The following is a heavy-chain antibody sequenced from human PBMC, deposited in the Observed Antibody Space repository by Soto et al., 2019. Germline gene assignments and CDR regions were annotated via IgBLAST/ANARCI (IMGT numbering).Heavy chain of an antibody. CDR3: ARDSTPTTNSFDY. Sequence: EVQLVESGGGLIQPGGSLILSCAASGFTVSTNYMSWVRQAPGKGLEWVSTIYTGGSTYYADSVKGRFTISRDNSLNTLYLQLSSLRAEDTAVYYCARDSTPTTNSFDYWGQGTLVTVSS. J-gene: IGHJ4*02. V-gene: IGHV3-53*01. D-gene: IGHD4-17*01. CDR2: IYTGGST. CDR1: GFTVSTNY.